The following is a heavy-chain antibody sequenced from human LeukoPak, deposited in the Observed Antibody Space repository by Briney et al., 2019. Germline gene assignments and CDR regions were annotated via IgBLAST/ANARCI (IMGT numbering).Heavy chain of an antibody. J-gene: IGHJ4*02. D-gene: IGHD4-17*01. CDR2: IYYSGST. CDR3: ARATVGAPHFDY. Sequence: SETLSLTCTVSGGPIRSYYWSWIRQPPGKGLEWIGYIYYSGSTNYNPSLKSRVTISVDTSKNQFSLKLSSVTAADTAVYYCARATVGAPHFDYWGQGTLVTVSS. V-gene: IGHV4-59*01. CDR1: GGPIRSYY.